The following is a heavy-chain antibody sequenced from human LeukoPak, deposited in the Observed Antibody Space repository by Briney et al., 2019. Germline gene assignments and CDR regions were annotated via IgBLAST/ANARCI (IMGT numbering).Heavy chain of an antibody. CDR3: VRSRGDWFDP. CDR2: IWHDGSNK. Sequence: PGRSLRLSCAASGFTFSSHGMHWVRQAPGKGLEWVATIWHDGSNKYYADSVKGRFTISRDNSKNTLNLQMNSLRGEDTALYYCVRSRGDWFDPWGQGTLVTVSS. V-gene: IGHV3-33*01. D-gene: IGHD3-22*01. J-gene: IGHJ5*02. CDR1: GFTFSSHG.